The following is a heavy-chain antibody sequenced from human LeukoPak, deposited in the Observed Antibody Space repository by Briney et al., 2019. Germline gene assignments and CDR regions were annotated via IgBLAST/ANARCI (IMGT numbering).Heavy chain of an antibody. V-gene: IGHV3-20*04. CDR1: GFTFDDYG. Sequence: GGSLRLSCAASGFTFDDYGMSWVRQAPGKGLEWVSGINWNDGSTGYAASVKGRFTISRDNAKNSLYLQMNSLRAEDTAVYYCARDNYYDSSGYYYYYYYYMDVWGKGTTVTVSS. J-gene: IGHJ6*03. CDR2: INWNDGST. CDR3: ARDNYYDSSGYYYYYYYYMDV. D-gene: IGHD3-22*01.